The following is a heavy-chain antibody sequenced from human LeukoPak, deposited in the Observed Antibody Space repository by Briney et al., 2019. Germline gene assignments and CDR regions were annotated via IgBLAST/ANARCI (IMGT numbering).Heavy chain of an antibody. CDR1: GYSFTTYW. V-gene: IGHV5-51*01. CDR3: ARRGDSGSYAFDY. J-gene: IGHJ4*02. Sequence: GESLKISCRGSGYSFTTYWIGWVRQMPGKGLEWMGIIYPGDSDTGYSPSFQGQVTMSADKSINTAYLQWSSLKASDTAMYYCARRGDSGSYAFDYWGQGTLVTVSS. D-gene: IGHD1-26*01. CDR2: IYPGDSDT.